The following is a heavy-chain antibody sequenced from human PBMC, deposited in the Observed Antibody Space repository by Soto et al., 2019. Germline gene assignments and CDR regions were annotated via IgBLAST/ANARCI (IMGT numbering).Heavy chain of an antibody. D-gene: IGHD4-17*01. Sequence: QITLKESGPTLVKPTQTLTLTCTFSGFSLSTSGVGVGWVRQPPGKALEWLAVIYWDDDKRYSPSLKSRLTITKDTSKNQVVLTMTDMDPVDTATYYCARHSTAAGLDYWGQGTLVTVSS. J-gene: IGHJ4*02. CDR1: GFSLSTSGVG. CDR3: ARHSTAAGLDY. CDR2: IYWDDDK. V-gene: IGHV2-5*02.